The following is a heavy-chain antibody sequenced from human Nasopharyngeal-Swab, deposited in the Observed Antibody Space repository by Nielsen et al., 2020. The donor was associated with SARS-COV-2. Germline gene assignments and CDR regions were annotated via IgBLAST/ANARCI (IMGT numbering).Heavy chain of an antibody. Sequence: ASVKVSCKASGYTFTSYDINWVRQATGQGLEWMGWMNPNSGNTGYAQKFQGRVTMTRNTSISTAYTELSSLRSEDTAVYYCARAGIAVAAKNDYWGQGTLVTVSS. V-gene: IGHV1-8*01. J-gene: IGHJ4*02. CDR2: MNPNSGNT. CDR3: ARAGIAVAAKNDY. CDR1: GYTFTSYD. D-gene: IGHD6-19*01.